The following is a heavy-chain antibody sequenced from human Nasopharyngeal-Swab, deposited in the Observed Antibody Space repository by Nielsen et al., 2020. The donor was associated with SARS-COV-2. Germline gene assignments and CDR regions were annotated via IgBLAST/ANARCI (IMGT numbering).Heavy chain of an antibody. CDR2: IYHSGST. V-gene: IGHV4-38-2*02. CDR1: GYSISSGYY. J-gene: IGHJ4*02. D-gene: IGHD2-21*01. CDR3: ARAPCCSAFDS. Sequence: SETLSLTCTVSGYSISSGYYWGWIRQPPGKGLEWIGSIYHSGSTYYNPSLKSRVTISVDTSKNQFSLKMSSVTAADTALYYCARAPCCSAFDSWGQGALVTVSS.